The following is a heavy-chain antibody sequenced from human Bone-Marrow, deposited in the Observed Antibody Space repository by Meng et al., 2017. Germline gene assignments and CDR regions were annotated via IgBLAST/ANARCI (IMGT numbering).Heavy chain of an antibody. CDR3: AKVPYGDYFNWFDP. D-gene: IGHD4-17*01. J-gene: IGHJ5*02. Sequence: GGSLRLSCATSNFTLSIYAMTWVRQAPGKGLEWVLSLSSSGSSTYYADSVKGRFTISRDNSKNTLYLQMNSLRAEDTAIYFCAKVPYGDYFNWFDPRGQGTLVTVSS. V-gene: IGHV3-23*01. CDR2: LSSSGSST. CDR1: NFTLSIYA.